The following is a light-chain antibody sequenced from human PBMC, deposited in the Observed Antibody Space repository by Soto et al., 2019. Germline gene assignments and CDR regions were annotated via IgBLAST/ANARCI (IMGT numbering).Light chain of an antibody. Sequence: QSVLTQPASVSGSPGQSITISCTGTSSDVGGYNFVSWYQQHPGKAPKLILYGVSNRPSGVSNRFSGSKSGNTASLTISGLQAEDESDYYCSSFTSSTTFYVFGTGTKLTVL. CDR2: GVS. V-gene: IGLV2-14*01. J-gene: IGLJ1*01. CDR1: SSDVGGYNF. CDR3: SSFTSSTTFYV.